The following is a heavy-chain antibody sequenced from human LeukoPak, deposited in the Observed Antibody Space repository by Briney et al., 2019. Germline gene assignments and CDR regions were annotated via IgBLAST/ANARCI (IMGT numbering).Heavy chain of an antibody. CDR2: ISGSGGST. CDR3: ARDEFYYYDSSGYPVDY. Sequence: GGSLRLSCAASGFTFSSYAMSWVRQAPGKGLEWVSAISGSGGSTYYADSVKGRFTISRDNSKNTLYLQMNGLRAEDTAVYYCARDEFYYYDSSGYPVDYWGQGTLVTVSS. V-gene: IGHV3-23*01. D-gene: IGHD3-22*01. J-gene: IGHJ4*02. CDR1: GFTFSSYA.